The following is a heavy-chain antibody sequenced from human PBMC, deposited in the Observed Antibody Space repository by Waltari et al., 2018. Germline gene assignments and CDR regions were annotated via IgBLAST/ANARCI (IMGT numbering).Heavy chain of an antibody. CDR1: GDSMSSTYW. CDR3: ARDRGRGLYLDT. V-gene: IGHV4-4*02. D-gene: IGHD2-15*01. Sequence: QLQQSGPGLVKPSGTLSLICAVSGDSMSSTYWWSWVRQSPGRGLEWIGQVHGSGRTNYNPSFAGRVTMSLDTSAYHFALKLTSATAADMALYFCARDRGRGLYLDTWGQGTLVTVSP. CDR2: VHGSGRT. J-gene: IGHJ4*02.